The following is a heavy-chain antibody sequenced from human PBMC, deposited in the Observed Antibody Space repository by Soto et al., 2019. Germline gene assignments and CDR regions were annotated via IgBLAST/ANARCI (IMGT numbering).Heavy chain of an antibody. CDR2: IYYSGST. Sequence: SETLSLTCTVSGGSISSYYWSWIRQPPGKGLEWIGYIYYSGSTNYNPSLKSRVTISVDTSKNQFSLQLSSVTAADTAVYYCARGPVSNRILFALCGQGTLVPVSS. V-gene: IGHV4-59*01. J-gene: IGHJ4*02. CDR3: ARGPVSNRILFAL. D-gene: IGHD5-18*01. CDR1: GGSISSYY.